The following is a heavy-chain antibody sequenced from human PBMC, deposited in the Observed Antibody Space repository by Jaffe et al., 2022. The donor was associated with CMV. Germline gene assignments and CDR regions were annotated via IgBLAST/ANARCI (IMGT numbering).Heavy chain of an antibody. CDR2: INHSGST. V-gene: IGHV4-34*01. CDR1: GGSFSGYY. Sequence: QVQLQQWGAGLLKPSETLSLTCAVYGGSFSGYYWSWIRQPPGKGLEWIGEINHSGSTNYNPSLKSRVTISVDTSKNQFSLKLSSVTAADTAVYYCARGRTHIVVVPAAMKPRGVRAFDIWGQGTMVTVSS. J-gene: IGHJ3*02. D-gene: IGHD2-2*01. CDR3: ARGRTHIVVVPAAMKPRGVRAFDI.